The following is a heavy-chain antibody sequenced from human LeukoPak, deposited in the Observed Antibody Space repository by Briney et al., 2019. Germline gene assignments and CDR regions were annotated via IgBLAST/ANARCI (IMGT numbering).Heavy chain of an antibody. V-gene: IGHV3-66*01. J-gene: IGHJ6*02. CDR2: IYSGGST. CDR1: GFTVSSNY. Sequence: PGGSLRLSCAASGFTVSSNYMSWVRQAPGKGLEWASVIYSGGSTYYADSVKGRFTISRDNSKNTLYLQMNSLRAEDTAVYYCARGKDYGDSQRGYYYYGMDVWGQGTTVTVSS. CDR3: ARGKDYGDSQRGYYYYGMDV. D-gene: IGHD4-17*01.